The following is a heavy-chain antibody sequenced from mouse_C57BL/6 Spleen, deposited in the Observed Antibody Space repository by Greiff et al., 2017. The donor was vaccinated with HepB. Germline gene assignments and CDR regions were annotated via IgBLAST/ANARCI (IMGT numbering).Heavy chain of an antibody. J-gene: IGHJ1*03. D-gene: IGHD4-1*02. CDR2: ISDGGSYT. Sequence: EVQLVESGGGLVKPGGSLKLSCAASGFTFSSYAMSWVRQTPEKRLEWVATISDGGSYTYYPDNVKGRFTISRDNAKNNLYLQMSHMKSEDTAMYYCARDTSTGHWYFDVWGTGTTVTVSS. V-gene: IGHV5-4*01. CDR1: GFTFSSYA. CDR3: ARDTSTGHWYFDV.